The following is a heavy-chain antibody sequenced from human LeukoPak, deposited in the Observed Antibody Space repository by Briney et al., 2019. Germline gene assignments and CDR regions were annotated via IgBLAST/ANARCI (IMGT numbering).Heavy chain of an antibody. D-gene: IGHD5-18*01. CDR1: GFTLSSYA. V-gene: IGHV3-23*01. J-gene: IGHJ4*02. Sequence: GGSLRLSCAASGFTLSSYAMSWVRQAPGKGLEWVSAIGGSGDYTYYADSVKGRFTISRDNSKNTLYLQMNSLRAEDTAVYYCAKESGYSYGYCGYWGQGTLVTVSS. CDR2: IGGSGDYT. CDR3: AKESGYSYGYCGY.